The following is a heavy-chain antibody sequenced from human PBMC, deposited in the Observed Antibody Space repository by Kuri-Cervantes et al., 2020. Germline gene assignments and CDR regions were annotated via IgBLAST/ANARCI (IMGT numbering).Heavy chain of an antibody. CDR1: GFTFSSEA. Sequence: GESLKISCEASGFTFSSEAMSWVRQTPDKGLEWVSGISGTNTRTFYADSVKGRFTISRDNSKNNLFLQMNYLRVEDTAVYYCAKGAHFDYWGQGTLVTVSS. V-gene: IGHV3-23*01. D-gene: IGHD3-16*01. J-gene: IGHJ4*02. CDR3: AKGAHFDY. CDR2: ISGTNTRT.